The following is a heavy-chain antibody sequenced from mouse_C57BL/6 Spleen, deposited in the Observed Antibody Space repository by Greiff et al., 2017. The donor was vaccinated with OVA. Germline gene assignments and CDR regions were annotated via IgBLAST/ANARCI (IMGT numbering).Heavy chain of an antibody. CDR2: IYPGDGDT. CDR3: ARCGTTVSGY. J-gene: IGHJ2*01. V-gene: IGHV1-82*01. Sequence: QVQLQQSGPELVKPGASVKISCKASGYAFSSSWMNWVKQRPGKGLEWIGRIYPGDGDTNYNGKFKGKATLTADKSYSTAYMQLSCLTSSDSAVYFCARCGTTVSGYWGPGTTLTVSS. CDR1: GYAFSSSW. D-gene: IGHD1-1*01.